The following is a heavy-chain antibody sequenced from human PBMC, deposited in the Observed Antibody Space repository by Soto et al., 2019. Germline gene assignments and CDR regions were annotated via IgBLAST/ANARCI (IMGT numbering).Heavy chain of an antibody. V-gene: IGHV3-9*01. CDR3: TKVGWLYDFWSGPLHFDL. CDR1: GFIFDDFA. J-gene: IGHJ4*02. CDR2: ISWNSDSI. Sequence: EAQLVESGGGFVQPGRSLRLSCAGSGFIFDDFAIHWVRQAPGKGLEWVSGISWNSDSIGYADSVKGRFTISRDNAKNSLYLEMNSLRVEDTALYYCTKVGWLYDFWSGPLHFDLWGQGTLVTVSS. D-gene: IGHD3-3*01.